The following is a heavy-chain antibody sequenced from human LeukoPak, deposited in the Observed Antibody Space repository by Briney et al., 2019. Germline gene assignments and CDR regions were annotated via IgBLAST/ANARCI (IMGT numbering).Heavy chain of an antibody. V-gene: IGHV4-61*01. CDR2: IYYSGST. CDR3: ARDHEGSPFWRDAFDI. CDR1: GGSVSSGSNY. D-gene: IGHD3-3*01. J-gene: IGHJ3*02. Sequence: SETLSLTCTVSGGSVSSGSNYWSWIRQPPGKGLEWIGYIYYSGSTKYNPSLKSRVTISVDTSKNRFSLKLSSVTAADTAVYYCARDHEGSPFWRDAFDIWGQGTMVTVSS.